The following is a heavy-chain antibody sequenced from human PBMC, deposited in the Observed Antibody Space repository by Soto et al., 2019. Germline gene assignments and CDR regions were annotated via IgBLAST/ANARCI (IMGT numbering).Heavy chain of an antibody. CDR3: ARDTHDILTGPY. D-gene: IGHD3-9*01. J-gene: IGHJ4*02. CDR1: GFTFSSYS. Sequence: GGSLRLSCAASGFTFSSYSMNWVRQAPGKGLEWVSSISSSSYIYYADSVKGRFTISRDNAKNSLYLQTNSLRAEDTAVYYCARDTHDILTGPYWGQGTLVTVSS. CDR2: ISSSSYI. V-gene: IGHV3-21*01.